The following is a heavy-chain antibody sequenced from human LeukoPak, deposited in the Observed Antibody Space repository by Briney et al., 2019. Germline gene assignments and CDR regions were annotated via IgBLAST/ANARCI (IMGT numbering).Heavy chain of an antibody. D-gene: IGHD3-10*01. V-gene: IGHV3-23*01. CDR1: GFTFSSYA. J-gene: IGHJ6*02. CDR2: ITNSGIST. CDR3: AKVPYSDYGSGRPPFMDV. Sequence: GGSLRLSCAASGFTFSSYAMSWVRQAPGKGPEWVSTITNSGISTYYADSVKGRFTISRDNSKNTLFLQMNSLRADDTAVFYCAKVPYSDYGSGRPPFMDVWGQGTTVAVSS.